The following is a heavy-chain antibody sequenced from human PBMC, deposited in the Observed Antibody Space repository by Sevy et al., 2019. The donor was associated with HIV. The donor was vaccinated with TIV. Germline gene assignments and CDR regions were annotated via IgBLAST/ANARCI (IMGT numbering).Heavy chain of an antibody. CDR3: ARGYCTNGVCYTYDY. D-gene: IGHD2-8*01. Sequence: LSLTCAASGFTFSDYYMSWIRQAPGKGLEWVSYISSSGSTIYYADSVKGRFTISRDNAKNSLYLQMNSLRAEDTAVYYCARGYCTNGVCYTYDYWGQGTLVTVSS. CDR1: GFTFSDYY. J-gene: IGHJ4*02. CDR2: ISSSGSTI. V-gene: IGHV3-11*01.